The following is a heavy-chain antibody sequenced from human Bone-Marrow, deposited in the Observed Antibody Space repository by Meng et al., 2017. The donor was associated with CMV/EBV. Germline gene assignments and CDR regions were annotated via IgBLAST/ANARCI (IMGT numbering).Heavy chain of an antibody. CDR1: GFTFSSYD. J-gene: IGHJ3*02. CDR3: ARAGRSTIGTLATFDI. V-gene: IGHV3-13*01. CDR2: IGTAGDT. D-gene: IGHD1-1*01. Sequence: GESLKISCAASGFTFSSYDMHWVRHVTGKSLEWVSAIGTAGDTYYPGSVKGRFTISRENAKNSLYLQMNSLRAGDTAVYYCARAGRSTIGTLATFDIWGQGTKVT.